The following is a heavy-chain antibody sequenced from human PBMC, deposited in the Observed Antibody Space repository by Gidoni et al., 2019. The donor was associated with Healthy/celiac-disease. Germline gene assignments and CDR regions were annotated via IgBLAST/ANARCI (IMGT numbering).Heavy chain of an antibody. CDR1: VYSSTSYG. CDR3: ARDIGSGYYPLFDY. D-gene: IGHD3-22*01. CDR2: ISAYNGNT. V-gene: IGHV1-18*04. Sequence: QAQLVQSGAEVKKPAASVKFSCMASVYSSTSYGISWVRQAPGQGLEWMGWISAYNGNTNYAQKLQGRVTMTTDTSTSTAYMELRSLRSDDTAVYYCARDIGSGYYPLFDYWGQGTLVTVSS. J-gene: IGHJ4*02.